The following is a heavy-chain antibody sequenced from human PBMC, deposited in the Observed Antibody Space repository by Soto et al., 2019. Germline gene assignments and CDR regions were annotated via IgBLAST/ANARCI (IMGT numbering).Heavy chain of an antibody. D-gene: IGHD1-26*01. Sequence: SETLSLTCDVSSGSITTSVLWTWVRQFPGKGLEWIGEIAHDGHTNYNPSLSGRVTMSVDLSNSQFPLKVASVTAADTAVYFCVGGRDYDYWGQGTLVTVSS. CDR1: SGSITTSVL. J-gene: IGHJ4*02. V-gene: IGHV4-4*02. CDR2: IAHDGHT. CDR3: VGGRDYDY.